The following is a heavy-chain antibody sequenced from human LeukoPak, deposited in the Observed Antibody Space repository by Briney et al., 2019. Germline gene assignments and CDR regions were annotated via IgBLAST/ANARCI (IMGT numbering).Heavy chain of an antibody. D-gene: IGHD1-26*01. Sequence: GGSLRLSCAASGFTVSSNYMSWVRQAPGKGLEWVSVIYSGGSTYYADSVKGRFTISRDNSKNTLYLQMNSLRAEDTAVYYCARDGDRYSGSYYSHWGQGTLVTVSS. CDR1: GFTVSSNY. CDR2: IYSGGST. J-gene: IGHJ4*02. CDR3: ARDGDRYSGSYYSH. V-gene: IGHV3-66*01.